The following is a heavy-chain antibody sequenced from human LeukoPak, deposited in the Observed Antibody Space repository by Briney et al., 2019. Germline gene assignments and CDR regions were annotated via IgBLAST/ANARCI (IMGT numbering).Heavy chain of an antibody. D-gene: IGHD1-26*01. Sequence: SETLSLTCTVSGGSISSYYWSWIRQPAGKGLEWIGRIYTSGSTNYNPSLKSRVTMSVDTSKNQFSLKLSSVTAADTAVYYCARHSGSYPYYYYYMDVWGKGTTVTISS. J-gene: IGHJ6*03. V-gene: IGHV4-4*07. CDR1: GGSISSYY. CDR3: ARHSGSYPYYYYYMDV. CDR2: IYTSGST.